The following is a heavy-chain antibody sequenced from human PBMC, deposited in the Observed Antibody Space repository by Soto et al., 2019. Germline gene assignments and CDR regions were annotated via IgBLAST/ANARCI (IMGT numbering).Heavy chain of an antibody. CDR1: GFTFSTYA. CDR2: ISDSDGST. V-gene: IGHV3-23*01. Sequence: EVQLLESGGGLVQPGGSLTLSCAASGFTFSTYAMTWVRQAPGKGLEWVSTISDSDGSTYYADSVKGRFTISRDNSKNTGYLKMNSLRAEDTAVYDCAKEVEGGWYYFDYWGQGTLVTVSS. CDR3: AKEVEGGWYYFDY. D-gene: IGHD2-15*01. J-gene: IGHJ4*02.